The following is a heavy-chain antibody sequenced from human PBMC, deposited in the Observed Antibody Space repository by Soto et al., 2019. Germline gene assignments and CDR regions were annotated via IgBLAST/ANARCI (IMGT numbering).Heavy chain of an antibody. J-gene: IGHJ4*02. CDR1: GGSISSGSYY. V-gene: IGHV4-39*01. D-gene: IGHD2-15*01. CDR2: LYYSGST. Sequence: QLQLQESGPGLVKPSETLSLTCTVSGGSISSGSYYWGWIRQPPGKGLEWIGSLYYSGSTYYNPSLKNRVTIPVDTSKNQLSLKVNYVTAADTAVYYCARPGEYCGGGSCYVYWGQGTLVTVSS. CDR3: ARPGEYCGGGSCYVY.